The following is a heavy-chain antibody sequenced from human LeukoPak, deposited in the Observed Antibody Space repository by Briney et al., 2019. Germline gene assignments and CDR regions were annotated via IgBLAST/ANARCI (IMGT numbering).Heavy chain of an antibody. D-gene: IGHD5-18*01. CDR1: GYTFTGYY. CDR3: ARVDTALDYYYYYGMDV. Sequence: ASVKVSCKASGYTFTGYYMHGVRQAPGQGLEWMGWINPNSGGTNYAQKFQGRVTMTRDTSISTAYMELSRLRSDDTAVYYCARVDTALDYYYYYGMDVWGQGTTVTVSS. CDR2: INPNSGGT. J-gene: IGHJ6*02. V-gene: IGHV1-2*02.